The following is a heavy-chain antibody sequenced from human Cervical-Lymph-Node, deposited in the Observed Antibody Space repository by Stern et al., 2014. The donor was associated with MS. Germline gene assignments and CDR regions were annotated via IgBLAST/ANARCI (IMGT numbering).Heavy chain of an antibody. Sequence: QVQLVQSGAEVKKPGASVKVTCKASGYTFTNNDINWVRQATGQGLEWMGWINPNSGNTGYSQKFQRRVTMTRDNSINTPYMELTSLASEDTAIYYCARGCFGGPTENDAFDIWGQGTMVTVSS. J-gene: IGHJ3*02. CDR2: INPNSGNT. CDR3: ARGCFGGPTENDAFDI. D-gene: IGHD4-23*01. CDR1: GYTFTNND. V-gene: IGHV1-8*01.